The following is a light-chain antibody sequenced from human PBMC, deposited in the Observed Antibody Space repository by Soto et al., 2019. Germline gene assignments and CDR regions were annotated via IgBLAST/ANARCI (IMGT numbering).Light chain of an antibody. J-gene: IGKJ1*01. Sequence: DIQMTQSPSSVSASVGDRVTISCRASQDIATWLAWYQQKPGKAPKVLIFGASNLQGGVPSRFSGSGSGTEFTLTISSLQPDDFATYYCQQYNSYSPLTFGQGTKVEIK. V-gene: IGKV1D-16*01. CDR2: GAS. CDR3: QQYNSYSPLT. CDR1: QDIATW.